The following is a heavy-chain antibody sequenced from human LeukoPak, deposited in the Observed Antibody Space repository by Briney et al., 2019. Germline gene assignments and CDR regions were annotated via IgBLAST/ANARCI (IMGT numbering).Heavy chain of an antibody. V-gene: IGHV4-59*01. CDR3: ARDRSGSYYRYFDY. Sequence: PSETLSLTYTVSGGSISSYYWSWIRQPAGKGLEWIGYIYYSGSTNYNPSLKSRVTISVDTSKNQFSLKLSSVTAADTAVYYCARDRSGSYYRYFDYWGQGTLVTVSS. CDR2: IYYSGST. J-gene: IGHJ4*02. CDR1: GGSISSYY. D-gene: IGHD3-10*01.